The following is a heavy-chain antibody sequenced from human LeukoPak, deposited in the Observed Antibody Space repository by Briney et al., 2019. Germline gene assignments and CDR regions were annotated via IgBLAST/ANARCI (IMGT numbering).Heavy chain of an antibody. Sequence: PGGSLGPSLGAPGLPFIRKFRSWVRQAPGKGFDCVSVIYSGGSTYSADSVNGRFTISRDNSKNTLYLQMNSLRVEDTAVYYCALGLVTDYWCQGTLVTVSS. CDR2: IYSGGST. CDR1: GLPFIRKF. V-gene: IGHV3-66*01. J-gene: IGHJ4*02. CDR3: ALGLVTDY. D-gene: IGHD3-9*01.